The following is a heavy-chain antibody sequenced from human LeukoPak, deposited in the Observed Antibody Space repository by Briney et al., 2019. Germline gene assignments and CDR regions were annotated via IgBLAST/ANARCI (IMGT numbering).Heavy chain of an antibody. J-gene: IGHJ4*02. Sequence: ASVKVSCKASGYTFTSYGISWVRQAPGQGLEWMGWINPNSGGTNYAQKFQGRVTMTRDTSISTAYMELSRLRSDDTAVYYCARWNYYGSGSYCDYWGQGTLVTVSS. V-gene: IGHV1-2*02. D-gene: IGHD3-10*01. CDR2: INPNSGGT. CDR1: GYTFTSYG. CDR3: ARWNYYGSGSYCDY.